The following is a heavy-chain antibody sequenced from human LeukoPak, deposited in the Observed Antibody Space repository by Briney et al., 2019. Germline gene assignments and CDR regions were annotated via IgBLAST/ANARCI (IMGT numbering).Heavy chain of an antibody. J-gene: IGHJ5*02. CDR2: NNGDGSTT. V-gene: IGHV3-74*01. CDR1: RFSLSGYW. CDR3: ARDPRNVGLAP. D-gene: IGHD2-15*01. Sequence: GGSLRLSGVASRFSLSGYWMYWVRQAPGKGLMYISRNNGDGSTTNYADVVKGRFTMSRDNVKNTLYLQMNSLRVEDTAVYYCARDPRNVGLAPWGQGTLVTVSS.